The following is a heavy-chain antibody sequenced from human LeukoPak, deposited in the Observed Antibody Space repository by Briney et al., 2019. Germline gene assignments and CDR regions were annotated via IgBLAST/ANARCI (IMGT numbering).Heavy chain of an antibody. CDR1: GYTFTNYD. Sequence: ASVKVSCKASGYTFTNYDINWVRQATGQGLEWMGWMNPNSGNTGYAQKFQGRVTITRNSSISTVYMELSSLRYEDTAVYYCARHEYYDSSGFDSWGQGTLVTVSS. CDR3: ARHEYYDSSGFDS. CDR2: MNPNSGNT. J-gene: IGHJ4*02. D-gene: IGHD3-22*01. V-gene: IGHV1-8*03.